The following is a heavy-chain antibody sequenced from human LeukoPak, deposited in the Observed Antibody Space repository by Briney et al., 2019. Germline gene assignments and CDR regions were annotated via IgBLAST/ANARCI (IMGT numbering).Heavy chain of an antibody. CDR2: IYYSGST. J-gene: IGHJ5*02. Sequence: KSSETLSLTCTVSGGSISSYYWSWIRQPPGKGLEWIGYIYYSGSTNYNPSLKSRVTISVDTSKNQFSLKLSSVTAADTAVYYCARAYGDYPLNNWFDPWGQGTLVTVSS. CDR3: ARAYGDYPLNNWFDP. V-gene: IGHV4-59*12. D-gene: IGHD4-17*01. CDR1: GGSISSYY.